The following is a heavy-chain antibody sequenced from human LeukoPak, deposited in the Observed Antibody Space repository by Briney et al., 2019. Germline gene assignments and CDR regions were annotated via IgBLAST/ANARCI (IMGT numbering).Heavy chain of an antibody. CDR1: GFTFSSYA. Sequence: PGGSLRLSCAASGFTFSSYAMSWVRQAPGKGLEWVSAISGSGGSTYYADSVKGRFTISRDNFKNTLYLQMNSLRAEDTAVYYCAKTPGVGDIVDPNAFDIWGQGTMVTVSS. J-gene: IGHJ3*02. CDR2: ISGSGGST. CDR3: AKTPGVGDIVDPNAFDI. D-gene: IGHD2-21*01. V-gene: IGHV3-23*01.